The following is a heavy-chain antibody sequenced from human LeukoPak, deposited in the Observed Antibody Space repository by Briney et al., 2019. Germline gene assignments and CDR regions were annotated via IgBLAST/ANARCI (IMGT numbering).Heavy chain of an antibody. CDR1: EFIFRNYG. D-gene: IGHD3-22*01. CDR2: ISSDGSNK. V-gene: IGHV3-30*18. CDR3: AKDRAYYSDSSGYYLVRAYDY. Sequence: GGSLRLSCAASEFIFRNYGMHWVRQAPGKGLEWVALISSDGSNKYYGDSVKGRFTISRDNAKNTLYLQLNSVRAEDTAVYYCAKDRAYYSDSSGYYLVRAYDYWGQGTLVTVSS. J-gene: IGHJ4*02.